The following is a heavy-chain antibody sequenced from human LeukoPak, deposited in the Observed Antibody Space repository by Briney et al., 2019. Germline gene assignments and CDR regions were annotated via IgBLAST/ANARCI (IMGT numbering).Heavy chain of an antibody. V-gene: IGHV4-59*08. J-gene: IGHJ6*03. Sequence: SETLSLTCTVSGGSIGTYYWSWVRQSPGTGLEWSGYNYVTGTRYNPYLQSRVNISVDRSRNQFFLKMTSVTAADTAVYYCARHIGGGIEDMDVWGRGTKVTVSS. CDR3: ARHIGGGIEDMDV. D-gene: IGHD3-16*02. CDR2: NYVTGT. CDR1: GGSIGTYY.